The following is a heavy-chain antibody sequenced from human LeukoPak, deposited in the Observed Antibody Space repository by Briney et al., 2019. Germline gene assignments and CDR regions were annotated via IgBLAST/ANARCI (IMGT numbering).Heavy chain of an antibody. V-gene: IGHV3-21*04. CDR1: GFTFNTYS. J-gene: IGHJ4*02. CDR3: AKDAVGDSSFDY. Sequence: GGSLRLSCAASGFTFNTYSMNWVRQAPGKGLEWVSSISDNSNYIYYSDSVEGRFTISRDNAKNSLYLQMNSLRAEDTAVYYCAKDAVGDSSFDYWGQGTLVTVSS. CDR2: ISDNSNYI. D-gene: IGHD4-17*01.